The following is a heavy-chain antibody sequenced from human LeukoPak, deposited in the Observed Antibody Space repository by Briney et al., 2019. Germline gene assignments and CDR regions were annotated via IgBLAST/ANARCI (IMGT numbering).Heavy chain of an antibody. CDR2: TYYRSKWYN. V-gene: IGHV6-1*01. J-gene: IGHJ6*02. CDR1: GDSVSSNGAA. D-gene: IGHD3-10*01. CDR3: ARSSRFYGSGRDYHGMDV. Sequence: SQTLSLTCAISGDSVSSNGAAWHWIRQSPSRGLEWLGRTYYRSKWYNDYAVSVKSRITINPDTSKNQFSLQLNSVTPEDTAVYYCARSSRFYGSGRDYHGMDVWGQGTTVTVSS.